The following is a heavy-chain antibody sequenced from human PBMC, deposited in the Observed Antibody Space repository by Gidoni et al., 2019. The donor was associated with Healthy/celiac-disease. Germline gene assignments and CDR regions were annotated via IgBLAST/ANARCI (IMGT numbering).Heavy chain of an antibody. D-gene: IGHD3-3*01. CDR3: ARHTHYDARGWFDP. J-gene: IGHJ5*02. Sequence: EVRLVESGGGLIQPGGSVRLSCSAAGLTVSSNYMSWFRQAPGKGLEWVSVIYSGGSTYYADYVKGRVTISRDNSKNTLYLQMNSLRAEDTAVYYCARHTHYDARGWFDPWGQGTLVTVSS. CDR1: GLTVSSNY. CDR2: IYSGGST. V-gene: IGHV3-53*01.